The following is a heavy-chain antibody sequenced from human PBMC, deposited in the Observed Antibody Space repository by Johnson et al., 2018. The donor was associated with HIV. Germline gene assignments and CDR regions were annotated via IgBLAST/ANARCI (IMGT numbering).Heavy chain of an antibody. CDR1: GFTLSTYG. CDR3: ARAIRYYGSGTLLGGAFDI. CDR2: IKQDGSEK. J-gene: IGHJ3*02. Sequence: VQLVESVGGVVQPGGSLRLSCAASGFTLSTYGMHWVRQAPGKGLDWVANIKQDGSEKYYVDSVKGRFTISRDNAKNSLYLQMNSLRAEDTAVYYCARAIRYYGSGTLLGGAFDIWGQGTMVTVSS. D-gene: IGHD3-10*01. V-gene: IGHV3-7*01.